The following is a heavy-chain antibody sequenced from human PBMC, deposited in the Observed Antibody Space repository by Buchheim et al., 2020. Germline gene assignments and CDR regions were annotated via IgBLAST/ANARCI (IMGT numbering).Heavy chain of an antibody. CDR2: IWYDGSNK. CDR3: ARETYSSGRLFDY. V-gene: IGHV3-33*01. J-gene: IGHJ4*02. D-gene: IGHD6-19*01. CDR1: GFTFSSYG. Sequence: QVQLVESGGGVVQPGRSLRLSCAASGFTFSSYGMHWVRQAPGKGLEWVAVIWYDGSNKYYADSVKGRFTISRDNSKTTLYLQMNSLRAEDTAVYYCARETYSSGRLFDYWGQGTL.